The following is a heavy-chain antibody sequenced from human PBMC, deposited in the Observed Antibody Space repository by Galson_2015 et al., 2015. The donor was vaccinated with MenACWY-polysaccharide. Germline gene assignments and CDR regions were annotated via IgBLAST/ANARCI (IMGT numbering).Heavy chain of an antibody. J-gene: IGHJ5*02. CDR2: IFYIGST. Sequence: LSLTCTVSGGSISGGHYSWSWIRQPPGKGLEWIGYIFYIGSTYYNPSLKSRITMSVDTSKNQFSLKLRSVTAADTAVYYCARGKNYGDYAVTPWFDPWGQGTLVTVSS. CDR3: ARGKNYGDYAVTPWFDP. V-gene: IGHV4-30-4*01. CDR1: GGSISGGHYS. D-gene: IGHD4-17*01.